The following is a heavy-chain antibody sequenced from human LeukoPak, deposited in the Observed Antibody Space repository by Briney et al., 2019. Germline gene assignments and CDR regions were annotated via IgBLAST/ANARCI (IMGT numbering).Heavy chain of an antibody. V-gene: IGHV4-59*01. J-gene: IGHJ5*02. CDR2: IYYSGST. CDR3: ARVSATGSGYYWFDP. CDR1: GGSFSGYY. Sequence: PSETLSLTCAVYGGSFSGYYWSWIRQPPGKGLEWIGYIYYSGSTNYNPSLKSRVTISVDTSKNQFSLKLSSVTAADTAVYYCARVSATGSGYYWFDPWGQGTLVTVSS. D-gene: IGHD3-3*01.